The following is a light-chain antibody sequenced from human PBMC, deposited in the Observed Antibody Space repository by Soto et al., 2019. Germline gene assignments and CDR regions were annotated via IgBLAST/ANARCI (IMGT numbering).Light chain of an antibody. CDR3: ISFAGSSNVL. CDR1: NSDVGGYDF. Sequence: QSVLTQPPSASGSPGQSVTISCTGTNSDVGGYDFVSWYQQHPGKAPKLMIYEVNKRPSGVPDRCSGSKSGNTASLTVSGLQAEDEASYYCISFAGSSNVLLGGGTQLTVL. CDR2: EVN. J-gene: IGLJ3*02. V-gene: IGLV2-8*01.